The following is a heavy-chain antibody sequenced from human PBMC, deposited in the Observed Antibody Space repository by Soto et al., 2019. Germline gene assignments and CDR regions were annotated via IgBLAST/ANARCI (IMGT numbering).Heavy chain of an antibody. V-gene: IGHV4-39*01. D-gene: IGHD1-26*01. CDR1: GGSISSSSYY. CDR2: IYYSGST. Sequence: QLQLQESGPGLVKPSETLSLTCTVSGGSISSSSYYWGWIRQPPGKGLEWIGSIYYSGSTYYNPSLKSRVPISVDTSKNQFSLKQSSVTAADTAVYYCARRGEPKSVGWFDRWGEGTLVTVSS. J-gene: IGHJ5*02. CDR3: ARRGEPKSVGWFDR.